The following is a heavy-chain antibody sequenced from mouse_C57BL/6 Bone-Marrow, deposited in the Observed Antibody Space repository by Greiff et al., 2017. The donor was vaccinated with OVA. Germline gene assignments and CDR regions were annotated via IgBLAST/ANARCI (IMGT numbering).Heavy chain of an antibody. CDR3: ARGGYYGSSYGGGDY. CDR2: ISTYYGDA. CDR1: GYTFTDYA. D-gene: IGHD1-1*01. V-gene: IGHV1-67*01. J-gene: IGHJ2*01. Sequence: VQLQQSGPELVRPGVSVKISCKGSGYTFTDYAMHWVKQSHATSLEWIGVISTYYGDASYNQKFKDQATMTVDKSSSTAYMELARLTSEDSAVYYCARGGYYGSSYGGGDYWGQGTPLTVSS.